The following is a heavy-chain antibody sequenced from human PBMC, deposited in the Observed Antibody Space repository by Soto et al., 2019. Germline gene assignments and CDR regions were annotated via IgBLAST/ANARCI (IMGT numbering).Heavy chain of an antibody. CDR3: AKGAPEYYYDSSGSIPFDY. CDR2: ISYDGSNK. Sequence: HPGGSLRLSCAASGFTFSSYGMHWVRQAPGKGLEWVAVISYDGSNKYYADSVKGRFTISRDNSKNTLYLQMNSLRAEDTAVYYCAKGAPEYYYDSSGSIPFDYWGQGTLVTVSS. CDR1: GFTFSSYG. D-gene: IGHD3-22*01. J-gene: IGHJ4*02. V-gene: IGHV3-30*18.